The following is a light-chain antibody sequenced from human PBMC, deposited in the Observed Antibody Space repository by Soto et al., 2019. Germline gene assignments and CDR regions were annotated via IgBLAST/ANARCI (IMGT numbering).Light chain of an antibody. CDR2: KAS. CDR3: QQYNSYSSGT. V-gene: IGKV1-5*03. Sequence: DIQMIQSPSTLSASVGDRVTITCRASQSIDSWLAWYQQKPGKAPNLLIYKASSLESGVPSRFSGSGSGTEFTLTISSLQPDDFATYYCQQYNSYSSGTFGQGTKVDIK. J-gene: IGKJ1*01. CDR1: QSIDSW.